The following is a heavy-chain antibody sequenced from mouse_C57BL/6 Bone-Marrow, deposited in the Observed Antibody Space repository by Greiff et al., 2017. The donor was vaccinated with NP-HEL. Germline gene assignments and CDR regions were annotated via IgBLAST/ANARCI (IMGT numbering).Heavy chain of an antibody. CDR3: ARHGSSFYAMDY. D-gene: IGHD1-1*01. J-gene: IGHJ4*01. CDR2: IHPNSGST. V-gene: IGHV1-64*01. Sequence: QVHVKQPGAELVKPGASVKLSCKASGYTFTSYWMHWVKQRPGQGLEWIGMIHPNSGSTNYNEKFKSKATLTVDKSSSTAYMQLSSLTSEDSAVYYCARHGSSFYAMDYWGQGTSVTVSS. CDR1: GYTFTSYW.